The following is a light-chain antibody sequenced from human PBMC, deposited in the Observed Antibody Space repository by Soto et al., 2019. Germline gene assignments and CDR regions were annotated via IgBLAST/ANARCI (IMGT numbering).Light chain of an antibody. CDR3: QHYNGWPYS. Sequence: EIVMTQSPATLSLSPGERATLSCRASQSVRSNIAWYQQKPGQAPRLLIYGASTRATGIPARFSGSGSGTDFTLTISSLQSEDFAVYYCQHYNGWPYSFGQGTKLEIK. J-gene: IGKJ2*03. V-gene: IGKV3-15*01. CDR2: GAS. CDR1: QSVRSN.